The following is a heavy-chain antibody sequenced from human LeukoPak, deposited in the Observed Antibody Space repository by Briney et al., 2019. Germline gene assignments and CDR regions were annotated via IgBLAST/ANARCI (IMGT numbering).Heavy chain of an antibody. CDR3: ARWYYDSSGCYYFDY. Sequence: GGSLRLSCAASGFTFSNYNMNWVRQAPGKGLEWVSYISSSSSIIYYADSVKGRFTISRDNAKNSLYLQMNSLRAEDTAVYYCARWYYDSSGCYYFDYWGQGTLVTVSS. CDR1: GFTFSNYN. J-gene: IGHJ4*02. V-gene: IGHV3-48*01. CDR2: ISSSSSII. D-gene: IGHD3-22*01.